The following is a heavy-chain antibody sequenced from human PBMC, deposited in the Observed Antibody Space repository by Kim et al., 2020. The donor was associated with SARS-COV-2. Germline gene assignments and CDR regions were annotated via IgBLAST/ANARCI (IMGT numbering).Heavy chain of an antibody. D-gene: IGHD5-18*01. CDR1: RFTFNNFG. Sequence: GGSLRLSCAASRFTFNNFGMHWVRQAPGKGLEWVAVMSYDGSNKFYSDSVKGRFTISRDNSKNALYLQMNSLRAEDTAVYYCARDRRGYIYGPSYWGQGTLVTVSS. CDR3: ARDRRGYIYGPSY. CDR2: MSYDGSNK. J-gene: IGHJ4*02. V-gene: IGHV3-33*05.